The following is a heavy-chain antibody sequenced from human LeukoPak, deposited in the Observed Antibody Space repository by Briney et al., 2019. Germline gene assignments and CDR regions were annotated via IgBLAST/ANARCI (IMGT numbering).Heavy chain of an antibody. J-gene: IGHJ4*02. CDR1: GFTVSSNY. Sequence: GGSLRLSCAASGFTVSSNYMSWVRQAPGKGLEWVSIIYSGGSTDYADSVKGRFTISRDNAKNSLYLQMNSLRAEDTAVYFCVRDLDCWGQGTLVTVSS. CDR2: IYSGGST. CDR3: VRDLDC. V-gene: IGHV3-53*01.